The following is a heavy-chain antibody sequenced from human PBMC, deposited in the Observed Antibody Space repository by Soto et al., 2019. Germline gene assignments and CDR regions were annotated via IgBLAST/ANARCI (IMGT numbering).Heavy chain of an antibody. CDR3: ARRDYFGSGSYLVDY. Sequence: QVQLVESGGGVVQPGTSLRLSCAASGITFSSYGMHWVRQAPGKGLEWVALIWYDGNDKYYADSVKGRFTISRDNSENTLYLQMNSLRADDTAVYYCARRDYFGSGSYLVDYWGQGILVTVSS. J-gene: IGHJ4*02. CDR1: GITFSSYG. D-gene: IGHD3-10*01. CDR2: IWYDGNDK. V-gene: IGHV3-33*01.